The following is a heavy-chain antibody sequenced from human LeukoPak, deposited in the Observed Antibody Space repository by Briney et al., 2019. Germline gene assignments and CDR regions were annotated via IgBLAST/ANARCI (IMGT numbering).Heavy chain of an antibody. V-gene: IGHV3-20*04. J-gene: IGHJ4*02. Sequence: AGGSLRLSCAASGFTFDDYGMSWVRQAPGKGLEWVSGINWNGGSTGYADSVKGRFTISRDNAKNSLYLQMNSLRAEDTALYYCARGVRGYSGYPSDYWGQGTLVTVSS. CDR1: GFTFDDYG. CDR2: INWNGGST. D-gene: IGHD5-12*01. CDR3: ARGVRGYSGYPSDY.